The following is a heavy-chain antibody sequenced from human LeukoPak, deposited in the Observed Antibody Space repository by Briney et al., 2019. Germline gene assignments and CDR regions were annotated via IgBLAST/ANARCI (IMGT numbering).Heavy chain of an antibody. D-gene: IGHD1-26*01. CDR2: IRGSSSYM. CDR3: ARESSWAPDY. J-gene: IGHJ4*02. Sequence: GGSLRLSCAGSGFSFSSYSLNWVRQAPGKGLEWVSFIRGSSSYMYYADSVKGRFTISRDNAKNSLYLQMNNLRAEDTAVYYCARESSWAPDYWGQGTLVTVSS. CDR1: GFSFSSYS. V-gene: IGHV3-21*01.